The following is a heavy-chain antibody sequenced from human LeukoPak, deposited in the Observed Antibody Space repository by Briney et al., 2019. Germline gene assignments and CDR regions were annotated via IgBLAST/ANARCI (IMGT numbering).Heavy chain of an antibody. J-gene: IGHJ4*02. CDR2: IKQDGSEK. V-gene: IGHV3-7*01. D-gene: IGHD3-10*01. CDR1: GFTFSSYW. CDR3: ARALGGFGELFIDY. Sequence: PGGSLRLSCAASGFTFSSYWMSWVRQAPGKGLEWVANIKQDGSEKYYVDSVKGRFTISRDNAKNSLYLQMNSLGAEDTAVYCCARALGGFGELFIDYWGQGTLVTVSS.